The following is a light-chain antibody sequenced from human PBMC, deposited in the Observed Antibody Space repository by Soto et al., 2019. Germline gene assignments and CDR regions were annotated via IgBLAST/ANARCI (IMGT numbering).Light chain of an antibody. CDR3: QQYGSSPTWT. V-gene: IGKV3-20*01. CDR1: QSVTNY. Sequence: EIFLTQSPDTLSLSPGERATLSCRASQSVTNYIAWYQQRPGQAPRLLIYDASNRASGVPARFSGSGSGTDFTLTISRLEPEDSAVYYCQQYGSSPTWTFGQGTKVDIK. J-gene: IGKJ1*01. CDR2: DAS.